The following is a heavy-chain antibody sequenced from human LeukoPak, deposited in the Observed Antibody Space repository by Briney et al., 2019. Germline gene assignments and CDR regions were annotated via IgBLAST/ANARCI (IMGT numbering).Heavy chain of an antibody. V-gene: IGHV4-34*01. CDR1: GGSFSGYY. CDR3: ARVGSVLRYFDWPNAFDI. CDR2: INHSGST. Sequence: SETLSLTCAVYGGSFSGYYWSWIRQPPGKGLEWIGEINHSGSTNYNPSLKSRVTISVDTSKNQFSLKLSSVTAADTAVYYCARVGSVLRYFDWPNAFDIWGQGTMVTVSS. J-gene: IGHJ3*02. D-gene: IGHD3-9*01.